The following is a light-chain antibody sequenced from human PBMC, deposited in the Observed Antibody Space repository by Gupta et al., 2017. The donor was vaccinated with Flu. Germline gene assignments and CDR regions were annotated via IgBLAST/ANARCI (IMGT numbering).Light chain of an antibody. V-gene: IGLV1-44*01. Sequence: QSDLTQPPSASGTPGQTVTISCSGSSSNIGANPVSWYQQVPGTTPKLLIYANKQRPSGVPDRFSGSKSGTSASLAISGLQSENEADYYCAAWDNGLSARVFGGGTKLTVL. J-gene: IGLJ2*01. CDR1: SSNIGANP. CDR2: ANK. CDR3: AAWDNGLSARV.